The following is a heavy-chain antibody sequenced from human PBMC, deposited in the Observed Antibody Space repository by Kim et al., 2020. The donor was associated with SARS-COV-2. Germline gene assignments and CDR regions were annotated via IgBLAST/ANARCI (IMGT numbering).Heavy chain of an antibody. CDR3: AKDSTPRDGYNLFDY. Sequence: ADSVRGRFTISRDNSKNTLYLQMNSLRGGDTAVYYCAKDSTPRDGYNLFDYWGQGTLVTVSS. V-gene: IGHV3-23*01. D-gene: IGHD5-12*01. J-gene: IGHJ4*02.